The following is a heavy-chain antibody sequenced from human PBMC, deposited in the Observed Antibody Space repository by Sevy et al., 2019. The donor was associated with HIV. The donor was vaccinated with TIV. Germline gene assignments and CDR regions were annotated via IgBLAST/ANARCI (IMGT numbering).Heavy chain of an antibody. CDR2: IYYNGTT. V-gene: IGHV4-59*01. D-gene: IGHD3-10*01. CDR1: GGSFNDFS. Sequence: SETLSLTCTVSGGSFNDFSWSWIRQSPGRGLEWIGYIYYNGTTNSNPSLRRRVTISAQTSKSQISLRLNSGTAADTAVYYCARGKVLFDHWGQGIVVTVSS. CDR3: ARGKVLFDH. J-gene: IGHJ4*02.